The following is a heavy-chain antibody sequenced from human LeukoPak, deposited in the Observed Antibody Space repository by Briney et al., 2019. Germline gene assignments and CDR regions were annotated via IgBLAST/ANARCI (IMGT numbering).Heavy chain of an antibody. J-gene: IGHJ6*04. V-gene: IGHV1-69*01. Sequence: VKVSCKASGGTFSSYAISWVRQAPGQGLEWMGGIIPIFGTANYAQKFQGRVTITADESTSTAYMELSSLRSEDTAVYYSARGRVVREPRDYYGMDVWGKGTTVTVSS. CDR2: IIPIFGTA. CDR1: GGTFSSYA. CDR3: ARGRVVREPRDYYGMDV. D-gene: IGHD3-10*01.